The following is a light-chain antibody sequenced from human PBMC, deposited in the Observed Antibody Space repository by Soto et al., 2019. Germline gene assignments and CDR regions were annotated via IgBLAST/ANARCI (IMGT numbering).Light chain of an antibody. V-gene: IGLV2-8*01. CDR1: SSDVGGYNY. J-gene: IGLJ2*01. CDR2: EVS. CDR3: NSYAGSNNLV. Sequence: QSVLTQPPSASGSPGQSVTISCTGTSSDVGGYNYVSWYQQHPGKAPKLMIYEVSKRPSGVPDRFSGSKSGNTASLTVSGIQAEDEADYYCNSYAGSNNLVFGGGTKLTVL.